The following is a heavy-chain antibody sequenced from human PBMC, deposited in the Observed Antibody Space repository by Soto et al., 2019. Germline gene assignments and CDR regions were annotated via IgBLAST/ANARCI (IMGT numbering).Heavy chain of an antibody. J-gene: IGHJ4*02. CDR1: GFTFSSYA. CDR2: ISYDGSNK. D-gene: IGHD6-13*01. V-gene: IGHV3-30-3*01. Sequence: QVQLVESGGGVVQPGRSLRLSCAASGFTFSSYAMHWVRQAPGKGLEWVAVISYDGSNKYYADSVKGRFTISRDNSKNPLYLQMNRMRAEDTAVYYCARDHGGIAADWGQGTLVTVSS. CDR3: ARDHGGIAAD.